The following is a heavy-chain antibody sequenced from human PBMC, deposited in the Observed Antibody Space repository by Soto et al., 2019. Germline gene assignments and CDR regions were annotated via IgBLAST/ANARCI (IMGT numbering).Heavy chain of an antibody. CDR3: ARYGGTAIWYFDI. CDR2: VSHSGTT. V-gene: IGHV4-34*01. CDR1: GASFTGYY. D-gene: IGHD2-15*01. J-gene: IGHJ2*01. Sequence: QVRLQQWGAGLLKPSETLSLTCAVYGASFTGYYWTWLRQPPGKGLEWIGEVSHSGTTKYNPSLKSRGPISLDTSKHRFSRELTSVTAADTAVYYCARYGGTAIWYFDIWGRGTSVSVSS.